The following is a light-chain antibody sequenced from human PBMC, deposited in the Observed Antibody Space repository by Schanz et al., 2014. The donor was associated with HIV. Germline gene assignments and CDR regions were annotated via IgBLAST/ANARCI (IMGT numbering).Light chain of an antibody. CDR3: QQYNNWPT. CDR1: QTVSSRY. CDR2: GAS. V-gene: IGKV3-15*01. J-gene: IGKJ5*01. Sequence: EIVLTQSPGTLSLSPGERATLSCRASQTVSSRYLAWYQQRPGQSPRLLIYGASTRATGVAARFSGSGSGTEFTLTISSLQSEDFAVYYCQQYNNWPTFGQGTRLEIK.